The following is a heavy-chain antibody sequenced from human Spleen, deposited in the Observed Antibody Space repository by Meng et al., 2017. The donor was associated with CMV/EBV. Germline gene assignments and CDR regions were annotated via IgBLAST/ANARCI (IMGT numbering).Heavy chain of an antibody. Sequence: AYGFTFSSYSITWVRQAPGKGLEWVSSISGSGGNIFYTDSVKGRFTISRDNSKNTLYLEMNSLRAEDTALYYCAKQQGEWEVLPLDYWGQGTLVTVSS. J-gene: IGHJ4*02. D-gene: IGHD1-26*01. CDR2: ISGSGGNI. CDR1: GFTFSSYS. CDR3: AKQQGEWEVLPLDY. V-gene: IGHV3-23*01.